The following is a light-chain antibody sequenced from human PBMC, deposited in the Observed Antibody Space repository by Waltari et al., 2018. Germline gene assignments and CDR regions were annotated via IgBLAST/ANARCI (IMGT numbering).Light chain of an antibody. V-gene: IGKV3-20*01. CDR2: AAS. CDR3: QNHERLPAT. J-gene: IGKJ1*01. Sequence: EIVLTQSPGTLSLSPGERATLSCRASQSIGRYLVWYQHKPGQAPRLLIYAASSRATGIPDRFSGSGSGTDFTLTISGLEPEDFAVYYCQNHERLPATFGQGTKVEIK. CDR1: QSIGRY.